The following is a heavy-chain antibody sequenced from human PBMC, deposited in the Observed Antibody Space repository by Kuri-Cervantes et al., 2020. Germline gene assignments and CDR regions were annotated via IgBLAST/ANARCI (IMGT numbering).Heavy chain of an antibody. CDR3: ARVAYNWNDVTLDAFDI. J-gene: IGHJ3*02. CDR1: GFTFSSYA. D-gene: IGHD1-20*01. Sequence: GESLKISCAASGFTFSSYAMSWVRQAPGKGLEWVAAISSSSSHIYYGDSVKGRFTISRDNAKNSLFLQMNSLRAEDTAVYYCARVAYNWNDVTLDAFDIWGQGTMVTVSS. V-gene: IGHV3-21*04. CDR2: ISSSSSHI.